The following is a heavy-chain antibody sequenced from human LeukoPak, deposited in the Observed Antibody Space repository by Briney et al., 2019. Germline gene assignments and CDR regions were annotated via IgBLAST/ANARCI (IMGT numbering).Heavy chain of an antibody. Sequence: ASVKVSCKASGYTFTSYAMNWVRQAPGQGLEWMGIINPSGGSTSYAQKFQGRVTMTRDTSTSTVYMELSSLRSEDTAVYYCARTYYDILTGYYGPNYYFDYWGQGTLVTVSS. CDR2: INPSGGST. J-gene: IGHJ4*02. D-gene: IGHD3-9*01. CDR1: GYTFTSYA. V-gene: IGHV1-46*01. CDR3: ARTYYDILTGYYGPNYYFDY.